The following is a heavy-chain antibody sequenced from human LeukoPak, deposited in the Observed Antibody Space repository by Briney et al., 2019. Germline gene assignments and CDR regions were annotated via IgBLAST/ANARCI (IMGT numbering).Heavy chain of an antibody. V-gene: IGHV4-59*08. D-gene: IGHD6-19*01. J-gene: IGHJ4*02. CDR2: MHDSGTT. CDR3: ARRFNSGWESFDY. Sequence: SETLSLTCTVSGGSISSYYWNWIRQPPGKGLEWIAYMHDSGTTKYNPSLKSRVTISVDTSKNHFSLKLNSVTAADTAVYFCARRFNSGWESFDYWGPGILVTVSS. CDR1: GGSISSYY.